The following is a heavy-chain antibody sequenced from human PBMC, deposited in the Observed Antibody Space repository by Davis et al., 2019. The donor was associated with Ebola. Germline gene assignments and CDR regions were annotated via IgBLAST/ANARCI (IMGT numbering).Heavy chain of an antibody. CDR1: GFTFDQYA. Sequence: GESLKISCAASGFTFDQYAMHWVRQRPGKGLEWVALIIRVGDYTYYSDSVKGRFTISRDNNKESLYLQINSLRSEDTALYFCARGPMPSWYADYYKYGMDVWGQGTTVTASS. CDR2: IIRVGDYT. V-gene: IGHV3-43*02. D-gene: IGHD6-13*01. J-gene: IGHJ6*02. CDR3: ARGPMPSWYADYYKYGMDV.